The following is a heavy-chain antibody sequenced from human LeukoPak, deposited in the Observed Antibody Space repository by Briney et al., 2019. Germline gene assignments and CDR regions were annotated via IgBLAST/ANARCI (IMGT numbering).Heavy chain of an antibody. CDR2: ISGSGVST. J-gene: IGHJ5*02. CDR1: GFTFSSYV. D-gene: IGHD2/OR15-2a*01. Sequence: GGSLRLSCAASGFTFSSYVMNWVRQAPGKGLEWVSAISGSGVSTYYADSVKGRFTISRDNSKNTLYLQMNSLRAEDTAVYYCAKDRTTLENRFDPWGQGTLVTVSS. CDR3: AKDRTTLENRFDP. V-gene: IGHV3-23*01.